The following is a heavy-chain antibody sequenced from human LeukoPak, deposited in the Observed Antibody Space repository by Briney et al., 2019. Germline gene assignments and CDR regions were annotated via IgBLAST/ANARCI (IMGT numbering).Heavy chain of an antibody. D-gene: IGHD1-26*01. Sequence: PGGSLRLSCAASGFTFNTYWMAWVRQALGKGLEWVANIKEDESAKHQADSVKGRFTISRDNARNSVYLQMSSLRGDDTAVYYCARDVGGSLDYWGQGTLVTVSS. J-gene: IGHJ4*02. V-gene: IGHV3-7*01. CDR1: GFTFNTYW. CDR2: IKEDESAK. CDR3: ARDVGGSLDY.